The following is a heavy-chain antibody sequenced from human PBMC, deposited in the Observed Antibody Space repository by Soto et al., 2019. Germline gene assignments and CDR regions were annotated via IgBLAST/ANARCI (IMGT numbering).Heavy chain of an antibody. CDR3: ARSVPPRWLQFGY. J-gene: IGHJ4*02. CDR1: NGSITGYY. CDR2: VYYTGST. Sequence: QVQLQEAGPGLVQASETLSLTCTVSNGSITGYYWSWIRQPPGKGLEWIGYVYYTGSTTYNPSLKSRVTMSVDSSKNQFSLRLSSVTAADTAMYYCARSVPPRWLQFGYWGQGSLVTVSS. D-gene: IGHD6-19*01. V-gene: IGHV4-59*01.